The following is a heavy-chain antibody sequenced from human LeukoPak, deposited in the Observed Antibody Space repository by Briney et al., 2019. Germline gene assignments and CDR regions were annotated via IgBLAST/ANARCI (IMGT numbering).Heavy chain of an antibody. CDR2: IRSSGDTI. Sequence: GGSLRLSCAAPGFTLSHYYMTWIRQAPGKGLEWLSCIRSSGDTIYYADSVKGRFTVSRDNAENSLYLQMNSLRAEDTAMYYCARQGSEIDYWGQGTLVTVSS. J-gene: IGHJ4*02. CDR1: GFTLSHYY. V-gene: IGHV3-11*01. CDR3: ARQGSEIDY.